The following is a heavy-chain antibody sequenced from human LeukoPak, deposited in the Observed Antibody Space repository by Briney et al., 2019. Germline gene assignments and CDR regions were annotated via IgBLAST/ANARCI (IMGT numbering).Heavy chain of an antibody. CDR2: ISGSGGST. Sequence: GGSLRLSCAASGFTFSSYAMSWVRQAPGKGLEWVSAISGSGGSTYYADSVKGRFTISRDNSKNTLYLQMNSLRAEDTAVYYCANHDYGDYYCFDYWGQGTLVTVSS. J-gene: IGHJ4*02. CDR3: ANHDYGDYYCFDY. V-gene: IGHV3-23*01. D-gene: IGHD4-17*01. CDR1: GFTFSSYA.